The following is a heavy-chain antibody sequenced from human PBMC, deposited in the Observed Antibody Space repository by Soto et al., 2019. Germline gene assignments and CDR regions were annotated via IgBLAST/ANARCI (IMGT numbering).Heavy chain of an antibody. J-gene: IGHJ4*02. CDR3: AKDLRPPGLVPAAAPIDY. V-gene: IGHV3-23*01. Sequence: GGSLRLSCAASGFTFSSYAMSWVRQAPGKGLEWVSAISGSGGSTYYADSVKGRFTISRDNSKNTLYLQMNSLRAEDTAVYYCAKDLRPPGLVPAAAPIDYWGQGTLVTVSS. D-gene: IGHD2-2*01. CDR2: ISGSGGST. CDR1: GFTFSSYA.